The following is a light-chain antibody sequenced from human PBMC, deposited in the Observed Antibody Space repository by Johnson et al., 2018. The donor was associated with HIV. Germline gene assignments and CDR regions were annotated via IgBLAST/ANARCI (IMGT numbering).Light chain of an antibody. Sequence: QSVLTQPPSVSAAPGQKVTISCSGSSSTIGNNDVSWYQLLPGTAPKLLIYKNDQRPSGIPDRFSGSKSGTSTTLGITGLQTGDEADYYCGTWDTSLSFGGVVGARNKVTVL. CDR1: SSTIGNND. CDR2: KND. V-gene: IGLV1-51*02. CDR3: GTWDTSLSFGGV. J-gene: IGLJ1*01.